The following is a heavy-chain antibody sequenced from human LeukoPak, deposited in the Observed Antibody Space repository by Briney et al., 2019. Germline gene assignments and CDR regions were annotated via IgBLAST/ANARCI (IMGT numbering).Heavy chain of an antibody. CDR2: IRYDGSNR. CDR1: GFTFSSYG. Sequence: PGGSLRLSCAASGFTFSSYGMQWIRQVPGKGLEWVAFIRYDGSNRYYADSVKGRFTISRDNSKNTLYLQMNSLRAEDTAVYYCAKDLEYSGTYPDALDIWGQGTMVTVSS. CDR3: AKDLEYSGTYPDALDI. D-gene: IGHD1-26*01. J-gene: IGHJ3*02. V-gene: IGHV3-30*02.